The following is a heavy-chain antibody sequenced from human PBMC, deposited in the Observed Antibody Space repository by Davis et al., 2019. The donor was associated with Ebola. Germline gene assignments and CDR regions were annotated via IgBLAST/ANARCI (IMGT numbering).Heavy chain of an antibody. CDR1: GGTFSSYA. Sequence: AASVKVSCKASGGTFSSYAISWVRQAPGQGLEWMGGIIPIFGTANYAQKFQGRVTITADESTSTAYMELSSLRSEDTAVYYCASSSWYAEYFQHWGQGTLVTVSS. CDR3: ASSSWYAEYFQH. V-gene: IGHV1-69*13. CDR2: IIPIFGTA. D-gene: IGHD6-13*01. J-gene: IGHJ1*01.